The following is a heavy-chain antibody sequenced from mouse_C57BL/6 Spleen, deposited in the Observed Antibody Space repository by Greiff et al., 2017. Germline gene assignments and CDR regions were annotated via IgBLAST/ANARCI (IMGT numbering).Heavy chain of an antibody. CDR1: GYTFTSYW. D-gene: IGHD2-5*01. CDR3: ARDAYYSNCVGLFAY. V-gene: IGHV1-72*01. J-gene: IGHJ3*01. Sequence: QVQLQQPGAELVKPGASVKLSCKASGYTFTSYWMHWVKQRPGRGLEWIGRIDPNSGGTKYNEKFKSKATLTVDKPSSTAYMQRSSLTSEDSEVYYVARDAYYSNCVGLFAYWGQGTLVTVSA. CDR2: IDPNSGGT.